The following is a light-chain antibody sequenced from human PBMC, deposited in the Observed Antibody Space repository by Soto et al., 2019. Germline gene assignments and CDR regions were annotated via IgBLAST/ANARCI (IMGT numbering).Light chain of an antibody. J-gene: IGLJ1*01. Sequence: QSALTQPASVSGSPGQSITISCTGTSSDVGGYNYVSWYQQHPGKAPKFMIYDVSNRPSGVSNRFSGSKFGNTASLTISGLQAEDEADYYCSSYTTSNTRQIVFGTGTKVTVL. CDR1: SSDVGGYNY. CDR2: DVS. V-gene: IGLV2-14*01. CDR3: SSYTTSNTRQIV.